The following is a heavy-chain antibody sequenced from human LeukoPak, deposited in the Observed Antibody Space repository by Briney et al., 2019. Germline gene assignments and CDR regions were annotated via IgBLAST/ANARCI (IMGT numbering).Heavy chain of an antibody. Sequence: GGSLRLSCAASGFTFSSYAMSWVRQAPGKGLEWVSAISGSGGSTYYADSVKGRFTISRENSKNTLYLQMNSLRAEDTAVYYCAKSRLRWVPGGWYFDLWGRGTLVTVSS. J-gene: IGHJ2*01. CDR3: AKSRLRWVPGGWYFDL. CDR1: GFTFSSYA. V-gene: IGHV3-23*01. CDR2: ISGSGGST. D-gene: IGHD4-23*01.